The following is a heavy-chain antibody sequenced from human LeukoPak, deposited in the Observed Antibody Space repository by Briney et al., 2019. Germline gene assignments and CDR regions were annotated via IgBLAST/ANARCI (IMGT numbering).Heavy chain of an antibody. Sequence: GASVKVSCKASGYTFTGYYMHWVRQAPGQGLEWMGWINPNSGGTNYAQKFQGRVTMTRDTSISTAYMELSRLRSDDTAVYYCARESIVGATKDAFDIWGQGTMVTASS. CDR1: GYTFTGYY. J-gene: IGHJ3*02. D-gene: IGHD1-26*01. CDR3: ARESIVGATKDAFDI. CDR2: INPNSGGT. V-gene: IGHV1-2*02.